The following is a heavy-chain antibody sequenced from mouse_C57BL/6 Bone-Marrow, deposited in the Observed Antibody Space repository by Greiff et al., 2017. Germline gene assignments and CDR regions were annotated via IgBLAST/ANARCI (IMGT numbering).Heavy chain of an antibody. Sequence: VKLQESGAELARPGASVKLSCTASGYTFTSYGISWVKQRTGQGLEWIGEIYPRSGNTYYNEKFKGKATLTADKSSSTAYIELRSLTSEDSAVYFCARSSYWYFDVWGTGTTVTVSS. V-gene: IGHV1-81*01. CDR2: IYPRSGNT. D-gene: IGHD1-1*01. CDR3: ARSSYWYFDV. J-gene: IGHJ1*03. CDR1: GYTFTSYG.